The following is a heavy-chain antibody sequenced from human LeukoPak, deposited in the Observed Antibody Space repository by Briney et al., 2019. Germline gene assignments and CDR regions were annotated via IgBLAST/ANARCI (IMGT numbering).Heavy chain of an antibody. CDR3: ARGARHPKVTLDY. J-gene: IGHJ4*02. CDR2: ISSNGGST. CDR1: GFTFSSYA. Sequence: GGSLRLSCAASGFTFSSYAMRWVRQAPGKGLEYASAISSNGGSTYYANSVKGRFTISRDNSKNTLYLQMGSLRAEDMAVYYCARGARHPKVTLDYWGQGTQVTVSS. V-gene: IGHV3-64*01. D-gene: IGHD5-18*01.